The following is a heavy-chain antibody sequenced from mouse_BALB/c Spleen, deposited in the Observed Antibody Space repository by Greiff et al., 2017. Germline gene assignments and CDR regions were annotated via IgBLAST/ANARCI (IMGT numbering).Heavy chain of an antibody. Sequence: EVPRVESGGGLVKPGGSLKLSCAASGFTFSSYTMSCVRKTPETRLEWVATISSGGSYTYYPDSVKGRFTISRDNAKNTLYLQMSSLKSEDTAMYYCTRDYYYGSSPWFAYWGQGTLVTVSA. CDR3: TRDYYYGSSPWFAY. CDR1: GFTFSSYT. D-gene: IGHD1-1*01. V-gene: IGHV5-6-4*01. CDR2: ISSGGSYT. J-gene: IGHJ3*01.